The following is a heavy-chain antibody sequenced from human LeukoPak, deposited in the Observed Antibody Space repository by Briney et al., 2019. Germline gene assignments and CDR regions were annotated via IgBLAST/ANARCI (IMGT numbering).Heavy chain of an antibody. D-gene: IGHD3-3*01. CDR2: INPNSGST. J-gene: IGHJ5*02. CDR3: ARNLRRSTYYDFWSGYLQRGNWFDP. CDR1: GYTFTGYY. V-gene: IGHV1-2*02. Sequence: ASVKVSCKASGYTFTGYYMQWVRQAPGQGLEWMGWINPNSGSTNYAQEVQVRVTMTRDTSISTAYMELSRLRSDDTAVYYCARNLRRSTYYDFWSGYLQRGNWFDPWGQGTLVTVSS.